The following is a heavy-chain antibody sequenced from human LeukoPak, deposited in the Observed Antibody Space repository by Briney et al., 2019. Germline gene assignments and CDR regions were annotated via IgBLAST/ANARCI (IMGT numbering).Heavy chain of an antibody. CDR3: ARGEGGAADY. CDR1: GGSISSGGYS. V-gene: IGHV4-30-2*01. CDR2: IYHSGST. Sequence: PSQTLSLTCAVSGGSISSGGYSWSWIRQPPGKGLEWIGYIYHSGSTYYNPSLKSRVIISVDRSKNQFSLKLGSVTAADTAVYYCARGEGGAADYWGQGTLVTVSS. J-gene: IGHJ4*02. D-gene: IGHD1-26*01.